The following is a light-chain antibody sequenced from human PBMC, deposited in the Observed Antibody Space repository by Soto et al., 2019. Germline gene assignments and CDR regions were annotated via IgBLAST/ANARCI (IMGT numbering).Light chain of an antibody. CDR2: EVY. V-gene: IGLV2-23*02. CDR1: SSDIGNYDL. CDR3: CSYAGNSIYV. Sequence: QSALTQPASVSGSPGQSITISCTGTSSDIGNYDLVSWYVQQPGKVPKVIIYEVYKRPSGVSNRFSGSKSGDSASLTISGLQAEDEAHYYCCSYAGNSIYVFGTGTKLTVL. J-gene: IGLJ1*01.